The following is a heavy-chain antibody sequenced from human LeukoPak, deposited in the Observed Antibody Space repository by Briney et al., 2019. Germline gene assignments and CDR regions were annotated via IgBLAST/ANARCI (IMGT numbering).Heavy chain of an antibody. J-gene: IGHJ6*03. V-gene: IGHV4-59*01. CDR2: IYYTGST. CDR1: GGSISSYY. CDR3: ARAYYDFWSGYYPNYYYYYMDV. Sequence: PSETLSLTCTVSGGSISSYYWSWIRQPPGKGLEWIGYIYYTGSTNYNPSLKSRVTISVDTSKNQFSLKLNSVTAADTAVYYCARAYYDFWSGYYPNYYYYYMDVWGKGTTVTVSS. D-gene: IGHD3-3*01.